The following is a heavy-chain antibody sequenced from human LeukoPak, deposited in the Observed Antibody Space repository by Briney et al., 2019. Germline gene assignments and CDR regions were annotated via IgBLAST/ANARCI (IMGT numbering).Heavy chain of an antibody. V-gene: IGHV3-33*01. CDR2: IWYDGSNK. D-gene: IGHD3-9*01. Sequence: PGGSLRLSCAASGFTFTNYGMHWVRQAPGKGLEWVAVIWYDGSNKYYADSVKGRFTISRDNSKNTLYLQMNSLRAEDTAVYYCARERYFATGMDVWGQGTTVTVSS. J-gene: IGHJ6*02. CDR3: ARERYFATGMDV. CDR1: GFTFTNYG.